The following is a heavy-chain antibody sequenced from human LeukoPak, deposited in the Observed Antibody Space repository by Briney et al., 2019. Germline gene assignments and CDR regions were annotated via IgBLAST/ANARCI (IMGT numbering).Heavy chain of an antibody. Sequence: KPSETLSLTCAVYGGSFSGYYWSWIRQSPGKGLEWIGEINHSGSTNYNPSLKSRVTISVDTSKNQFSLKLSSVTAADTAVYYCARRGYYGSGSHFFDYWGQGTLVTVSS. D-gene: IGHD3-10*01. CDR1: GGSFSGYY. CDR3: ARRGYYGSGSHFFDY. J-gene: IGHJ4*02. CDR2: INHSGST. V-gene: IGHV4-34*01.